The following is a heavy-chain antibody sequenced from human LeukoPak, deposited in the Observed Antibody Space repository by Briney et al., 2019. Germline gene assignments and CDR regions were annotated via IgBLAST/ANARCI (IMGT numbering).Heavy chain of an antibody. Sequence: GGSLRLSCAASGFTFSSYGMRWVRQAPGKGLEWVAVISYDGSNKYYADSVKGRFTISRDNSRNTLYLQMNSLRAEDTAVYYCAKDGWEYDILTGYFDYGGQGTLVTVSS. CDR3: AKDGWEYDILTGYFDY. J-gene: IGHJ4*02. D-gene: IGHD3-9*01. CDR1: GFTFSSYG. V-gene: IGHV3-30*18. CDR2: ISYDGSNK.